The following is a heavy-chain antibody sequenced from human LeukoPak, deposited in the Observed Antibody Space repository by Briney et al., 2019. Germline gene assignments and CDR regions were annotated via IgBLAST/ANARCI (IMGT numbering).Heavy chain of an antibody. CDR1: GGSISSYY. J-gene: IGHJ3*02. CDR2: IYYSGST. Sequence: SETLSLTCTVSGGSISSYYWSWIRQPPGKGLGWIGYIYYSGSTNHNPSLKSRVTISVDTSKNQFSLKLSSVTAADTAVYYCARGPRGDAFDIWGQGTMVTVSS. V-gene: IGHV4-59*01. D-gene: IGHD6-6*01. CDR3: ARGPRGDAFDI.